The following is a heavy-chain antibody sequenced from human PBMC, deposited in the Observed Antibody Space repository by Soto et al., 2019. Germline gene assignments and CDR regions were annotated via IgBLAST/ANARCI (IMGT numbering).Heavy chain of an antibody. V-gene: IGHV3-13*05. CDR3: ARANGDLGMDV. D-gene: IGHD2-8*01. Sequence: GGSLRLSCAASGFTFSSYAMSWVRQATGKGLEWVSAIGTAGDPYYPGSVKGRFTISRENAKNSLYLQMNSLRAGDTAVYYCARANGDLGMDVWGQGTTVTVSS. CDR1: GFTFSSYA. CDR2: IGTAGDP. J-gene: IGHJ6*02.